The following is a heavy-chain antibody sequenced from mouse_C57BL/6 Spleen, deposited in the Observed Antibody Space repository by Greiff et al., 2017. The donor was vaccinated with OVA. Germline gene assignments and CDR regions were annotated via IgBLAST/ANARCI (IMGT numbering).Heavy chain of an antibody. CDR2: INPNNGGT. J-gene: IGHJ1*03. V-gene: IGHV1-18*01. D-gene: IGHD1-1*01. CDR1: GYTFTDYN. Sequence: EVKLMESGPELVKPGASVKIPCKASGYTFTDYNMDWVKQSHGKSLEWIGDINPNNGGTIYNQKFKGKATLTVDKSSSTAYMELRSLTSEDTAVYYCARSGNYYGSQVTGYFDVWGTGTTVTVSS. CDR3: ARSGNYYGSQVTGYFDV.